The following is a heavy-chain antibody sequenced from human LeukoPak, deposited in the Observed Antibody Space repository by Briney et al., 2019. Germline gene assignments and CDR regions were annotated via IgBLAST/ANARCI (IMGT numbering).Heavy chain of an antibody. CDR1: GYTFTSYG. Sequence: ASVKVSCKASGYTFTSYGISWVRQAPGQGLEWMGWISAYNGNTNYAQKLQGRVTMTTDTSTSTAYMELRSLRSDDTAVYYCARPIVGATPPYYYYYMDVWGKGTTVTVSS. CDR2: ISAYNGNT. CDR3: ARPIVGATPPYYYYYMDV. J-gene: IGHJ6*03. V-gene: IGHV1-18*01. D-gene: IGHD1-26*01.